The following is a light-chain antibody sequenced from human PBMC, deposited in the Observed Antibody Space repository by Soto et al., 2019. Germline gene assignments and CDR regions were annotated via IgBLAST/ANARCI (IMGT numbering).Light chain of an antibody. CDR1: QSVSTN. V-gene: IGKV3-15*01. CDR3: QQYDIWPPT. Sequence: EIVMTQSPAILSVSPGERATLSCRASQSVSTNLAWFQQKPGQTPRLLFNGAPTRATGIPARFTGSGSGTEFILTISSLQSEDFAVYYCQQYDIWPPTFGQGTKVEIK. J-gene: IGKJ1*01. CDR2: GAP.